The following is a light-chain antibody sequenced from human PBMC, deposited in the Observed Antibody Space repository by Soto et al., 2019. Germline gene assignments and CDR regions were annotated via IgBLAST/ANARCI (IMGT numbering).Light chain of an antibody. CDR2: EVR. CDR3: SSYTSSSSRV. J-gene: IGLJ1*01. V-gene: IGLV2-14*01. CDR1: SSDVGGFNY. Sequence: QSALTQPASVSGSPGQSITISCTGTSSDVGGFNYVSWYQQHPGKTPKLLIYEVRLRPTGVSDRFSGSKSGNTASLTISGLQAEAEADYYYSSYTSSSSRVFGTGTKLTVL.